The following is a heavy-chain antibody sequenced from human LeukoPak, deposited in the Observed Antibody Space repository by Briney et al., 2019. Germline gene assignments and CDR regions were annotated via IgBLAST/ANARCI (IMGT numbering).Heavy chain of an antibody. J-gene: IGHJ4*02. CDR3: ARGLEYCSSTSCYAGDY. CDR1: GFTFSSYS. Sequence: GGSLRLSCAASGFTFSSYSMIWVRQAPGKGLEWVSSISISSSYIYYADSVKGRFTISRDNAKNLLFLQMNSLRAEDTAVYYCARGLEYCSSTSCYAGDYWGLGTLVTVSS. D-gene: IGHD2-2*01. CDR2: ISISSSYI. V-gene: IGHV3-21*06.